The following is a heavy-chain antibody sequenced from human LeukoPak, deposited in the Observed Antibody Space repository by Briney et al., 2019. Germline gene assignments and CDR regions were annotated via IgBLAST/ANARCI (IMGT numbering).Heavy chain of an antibody. CDR3: ARHVTAAGSGWFDP. CDR2: IYYSGST. CDR1: GGSISSSSYY. D-gene: IGHD6-13*01. V-gene: IGHV4-39*01. Sequence: SETLSLTCAVSGGSISSSSYYWGWIHQLSGKGLEWIGSIYYSGSTYYNPSLKSRVTISVDTSKNQFSLKLSSVTAADTAVYYCARHVTAAGSGWFDPWGQGTLVTVSS. J-gene: IGHJ5*02.